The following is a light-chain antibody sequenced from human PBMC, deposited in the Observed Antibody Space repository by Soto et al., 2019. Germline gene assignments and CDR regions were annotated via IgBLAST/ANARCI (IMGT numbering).Light chain of an antibody. Sequence: DIVMTPSPDSLTVSLGERATINCKASQSVLRSSNNKNHLAWYPQTXTQSPKXLISWASTRESGVPDRFSGSGSGTDCTLPISSLQAEDAEVDYCQQYYEVTVTFGQGTRLEIK. CDR3: QQYYEVTVT. J-gene: IGKJ5*01. CDR1: QSVLRSSNNKNH. V-gene: IGKV4-1*01. CDR2: WAS.